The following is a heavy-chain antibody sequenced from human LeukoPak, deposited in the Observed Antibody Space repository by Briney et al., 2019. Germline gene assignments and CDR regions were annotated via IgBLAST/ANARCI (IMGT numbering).Heavy chain of an antibody. CDR2: IKQDGGER. CDR3: VRDGRPLDY. V-gene: IGHV3-7*01. D-gene: IGHD3/OR15-3a*01. Sequence: GGSLRLSCTASGFTFDNYWMTWVRQPPGKGLEWVANIKQDGGERYYVDSVRGRFTISRDNSKNSLYLQMNSLRAEDTAVYYCVRDGRPLDYWGQGILVTVSS. J-gene: IGHJ4*02. CDR1: GFTFDNYW.